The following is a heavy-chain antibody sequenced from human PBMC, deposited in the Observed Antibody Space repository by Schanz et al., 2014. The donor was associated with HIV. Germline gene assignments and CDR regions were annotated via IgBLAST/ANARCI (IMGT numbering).Heavy chain of an antibody. CDR1: GFNVRSNY. D-gene: IGHD1-26*01. J-gene: IGHJ4*02. V-gene: IGHV3-11*01. Sequence: QVQLVESGGGVVQPGRSLRLSCSVSGFNVRSNYMTWVRQAPGKGLQWISYISVSGNSIYYADSVKGRFTISRDNAKNSMFLQMNSLRAEDTAVYYCARDLRGDNYYVSDSWGQGTLVTVSS. CDR3: ARDLRGDNYYVSDS. CDR2: ISVSGNSI.